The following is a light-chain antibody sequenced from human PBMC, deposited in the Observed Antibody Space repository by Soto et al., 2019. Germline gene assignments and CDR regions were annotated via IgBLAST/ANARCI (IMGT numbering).Light chain of an antibody. J-gene: IGKJ5*01. CDR2: GAS. CDR3: QQYGTSLIT. V-gene: IGKV3-20*01. Sequence: DIVLTQSPGTLSLSPGERATLSCRASQSVTSNNLAWHQQKTGQAPRLLIYGASTRPTGIPDRFSGSGSGTDFTLTISRLEPEDFAVYYCQQYGTSLITFGQRTRLEIK. CDR1: QSVTSNN.